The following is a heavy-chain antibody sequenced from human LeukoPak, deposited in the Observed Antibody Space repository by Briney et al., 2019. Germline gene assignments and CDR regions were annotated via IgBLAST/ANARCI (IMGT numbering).Heavy chain of an antibody. J-gene: IGHJ4*02. CDR1: GFTFSSYG. V-gene: IGHV3-33*06. CDR3: AKDPDYGDYVNYFDY. D-gene: IGHD4-17*01. CDR2: IWYDGSNK. Sequence: GRSLRLSCAASGFTFSSYGMHWVRQAPGKGLEWVAVIWYDGSNKYYADSVKGRFTISRDNSKNTLYLQMNSLRAEDTAIYYCAKDPDYGDYVNYFDYWGQGTLVIVSS.